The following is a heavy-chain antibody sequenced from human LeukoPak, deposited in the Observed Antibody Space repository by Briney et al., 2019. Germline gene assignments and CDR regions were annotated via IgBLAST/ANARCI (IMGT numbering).Heavy chain of an antibody. CDR3: ARLYWYYYDNGPGGSDAFDF. CDR2: INTNTGNP. V-gene: IGHV7-4-1*02. CDR1: GYTFTSYA. J-gene: IGHJ3*01. Sequence: ASVKVSCKASGYTFTSYAMNWVRQAPGQGLEWMGWINTNTGNPTYAQGFTGRFVFSLDTSVSTAYLQISSLKAEDTAVYYCARLYWYYYDNGPGGSDAFDFWGQGTMFTVSS. D-gene: IGHD3-22*01.